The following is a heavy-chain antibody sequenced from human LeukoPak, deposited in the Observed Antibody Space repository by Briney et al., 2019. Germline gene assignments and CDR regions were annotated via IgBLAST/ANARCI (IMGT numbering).Heavy chain of an antibody. CDR1: GGSISSSSYY. J-gene: IGHJ4*02. D-gene: IGHD6-19*01. CDR3: ARDPYSSGWRFDY. Sequence: SETLSLTCTVSGGSISSSSYYWGWIRQPPGKGLEWIGSIYYSGSTYYNPSLKSRVTISVDTSKNQFSLKLSSVTAADTAVYYCARDPYSSGWRFDYWGQGTLVTVSS. V-gene: IGHV4-39*07. CDR2: IYYSGST.